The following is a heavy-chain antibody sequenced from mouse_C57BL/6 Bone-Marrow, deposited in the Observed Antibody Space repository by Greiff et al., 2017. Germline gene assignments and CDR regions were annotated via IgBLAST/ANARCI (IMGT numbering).Heavy chain of an antibody. V-gene: IGHV14-4*01. CDR1: GFNIKDDY. D-gene: IGHD3-2*02. J-gene: IGHJ4*01. CDR2: IDPENGDT. Sequence: VQLQQSGAELVRPGASVKLSCTASGFNIKDDYMHWVKQRPEQGLEWIGWIDPENGDTEYASKFQGKATITADPSSNTAYLQLSSLTSEDTAVYYCTTSDSSGYYAMDYWGQGTSVTVSS. CDR3: TTSDSSGYYAMDY.